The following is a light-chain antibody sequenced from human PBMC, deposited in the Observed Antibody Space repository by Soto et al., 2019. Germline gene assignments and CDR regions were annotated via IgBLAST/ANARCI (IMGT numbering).Light chain of an antibody. CDR3: CSYAGHSTYV. J-gene: IGLJ1*01. V-gene: IGLV2-23*01. CDR2: EDT. Sequence: QSVLTQPASVSGSPGQSITISCTGVSNDAGGYYLVSWYQQHPGQAPKLIIYEDTKRPSGVSSRFSGSTSANTPPLTISGLQAADEADYYCCSYAGHSTYVFAGGTKVTVL. CDR1: SNDAGGYYL.